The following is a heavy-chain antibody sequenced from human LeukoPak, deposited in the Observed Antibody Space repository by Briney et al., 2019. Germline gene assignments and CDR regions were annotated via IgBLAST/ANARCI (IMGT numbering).Heavy chain of an antibody. J-gene: IGHJ1*01. V-gene: IGHV4-4*07. Sequence: RASETLSLTCTVSGASNSSSYCTWIRQPAGEGLEWIGRISSGGSTTYNPSFKSRVTMSLDTSKKQFSLNLTSVTAADTAVYYCARDQTYYVSSGYYYVTYLQHWGQGILVTVSS. CDR1: GASNSSSY. CDR2: ISSGGST. D-gene: IGHD3-22*01. CDR3: ARDQTYYVSSGYYYVTYLQH.